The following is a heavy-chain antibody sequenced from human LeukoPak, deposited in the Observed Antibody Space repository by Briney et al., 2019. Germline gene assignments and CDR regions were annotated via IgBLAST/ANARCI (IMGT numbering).Heavy chain of an antibody. CDR3: AKGAYYYGSGSYCFDH. V-gene: IGHV3-23*01. CDR2: ISGTGGRT. J-gene: IGHJ5*02. D-gene: IGHD3-10*01. CDR1: GLTFRAFA. Sequence: GGSLRLSFAPSGLTFRAFAMGWVRQAPGGGLEWFSRISGTGGRTAFADSGKGRFIITRDNSKHTLFLQMTSVRAEDTAVYYCAKGAYYYGSGSYCFDHWGKGILVTVST.